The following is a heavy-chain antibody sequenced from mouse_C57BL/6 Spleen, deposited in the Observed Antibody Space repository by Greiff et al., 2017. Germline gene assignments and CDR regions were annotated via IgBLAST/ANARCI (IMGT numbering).Heavy chain of an antibody. J-gene: IGHJ2*01. D-gene: IGHD3-2*01. V-gene: IGHV1-62-2*01. Sequence: VQLLESGAELVKPGASVKLSCKASGYTFTEYTIHWVKQRSGQGLEWIGWFYPGSGSIKYNEKFKDKATLTADKSSSTVYMELSRLRTVDYEVYVCARRAPPLMTAGGDPFDYWGQGTTLTVSS. CDR3: ARRAPPLMTAGGDPFDY. CDR2: FYPGSGSI. CDR1: GYTFTEYT.